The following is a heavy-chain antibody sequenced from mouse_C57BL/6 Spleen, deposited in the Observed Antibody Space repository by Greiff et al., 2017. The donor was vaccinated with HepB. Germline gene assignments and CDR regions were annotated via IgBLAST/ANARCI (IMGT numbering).Heavy chain of an antibody. J-gene: IGHJ1*03. CDR2: INPGSGGT. D-gene: IGHD1-1*01. V-gene: IGHV1-54*01. CDR3: ARRYYGSSLGYFDV. Sequence: QVQLQQSGAELVRPGTSVKVSCKASGYAFTNYLIEWVKQRPGQGLEWIGVINPGSGGTNYNEKFKGKATLTADKSSSTAYMQLGSLTSEDSAVYFCARRYYGSSLGYFDVWGTGTTVTVSS. CDR1: GYAFTNYL.